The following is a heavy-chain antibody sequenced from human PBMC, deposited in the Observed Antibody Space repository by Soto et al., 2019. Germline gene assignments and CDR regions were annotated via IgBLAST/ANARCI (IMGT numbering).Heavy chain of an antibody. V-gene: IGHV4-4*07. D-gene: IGHD1-20*01. CDR1: GVSIPSYY. CDR3: ACLYNWNGWSDY. J-gene: IGHJ4*02. Sequence: QVQLQESGPGLVKPSETLSLTCTVSGVSIPSYYWSWIRQPAGKGLEWIGRIYSSGSTNYNPSLKSRVTMTIDTSKNLFSLKLSTVTAADTAVYYCACLYNWNGWSDYWGQGTLVIVSS. CDR2: IYSSGST.